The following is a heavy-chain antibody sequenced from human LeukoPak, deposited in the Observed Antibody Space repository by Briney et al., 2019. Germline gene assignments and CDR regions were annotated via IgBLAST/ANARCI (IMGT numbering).Heavy chain of an antibody. D-gene: IGHD3-9*01. CDR1: GYTFTSYA. V-gene: IGHV1-3*01. J-gene: IGHJ4*02. Sequence: ASFQASCKASGYTFTSYAMPWVRQAPGQSLECMGWIYAGNGNPKHSHNFQGRLTITRDTSARTAYMDLSSLSSEHTAVYYCARASYFDWLLTPMYYFDYRGQGTLVTVSS. CDR2: IYAGNGNP. CDR3: ARASYFDWLLTPMYYFDY.